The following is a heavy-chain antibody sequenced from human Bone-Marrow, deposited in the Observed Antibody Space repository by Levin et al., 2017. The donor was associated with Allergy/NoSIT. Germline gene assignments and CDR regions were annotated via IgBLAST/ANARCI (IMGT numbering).Heavy chain of an antibody. V-gene: IGHV4-30-2*01. D-gene: IGHD3-3*01. J-gene: IGHJ4*02. CDR2: IYHNGST. CDR3: ARGFGVVVAFDY. Sequence: SETLSLTCAVSGGSISGGGHSWSWIRQPPEKGPEWIGYIYHNGSTYFNPSFKSRVSISVDRSKSQFSLKLTSVTAADTAVYFCARGFGVVVAFDYWGQGPPVTVSS. CDR1: GGSISGGGHS.